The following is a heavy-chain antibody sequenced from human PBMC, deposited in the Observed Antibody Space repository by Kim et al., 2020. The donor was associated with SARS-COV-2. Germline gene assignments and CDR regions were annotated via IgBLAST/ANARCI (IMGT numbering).Heavy chain of an antibody. V-gene: IGHV4-39*01. CDR2: IYSGGTT. CDR3: ARYPGGTSAFDI. D-gene: IGHD3-16*01. J-gene: IGHJ3*02. Sequence: SETLSLTCTVSGGSISSSSYFWGWIRQPPGKGLEWIGSIYSGGTTYYNPSLNSRVTISVDTSKNQFSLKLSSVTAADTALFYCARYPGGTSAFDIWGQGTMVTVSS. CDR1: GGSISSSSYF.